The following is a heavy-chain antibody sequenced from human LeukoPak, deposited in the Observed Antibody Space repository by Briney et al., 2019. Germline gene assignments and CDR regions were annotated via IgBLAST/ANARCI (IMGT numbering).Heavy chain of an antibody. D-gene: IGHD5-12*01. J-gene: IGHJ4*02. Sequence: PSETLSLTCTVSGYSISSGYYWGWIRQPPGKGLEWIGSIYHSGSTYYNPSLKSRVTISVDTSKNQFSLKLSSVTAADTAVYYCAREGSAYSVDIVATRELPFDYWGQGTLVTVSS. CDR2: IYHSGST. CDR3: AREGSAYSVDIVATRELPFDY. V-gene: IGHV4-38-2*02. CDR1: GYSISSGYY.